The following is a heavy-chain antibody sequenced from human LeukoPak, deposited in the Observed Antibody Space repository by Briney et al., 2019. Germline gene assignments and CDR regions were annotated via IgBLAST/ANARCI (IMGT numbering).Heavy chain of an antibody. Sequence: SETLSLTCTVSGGSISSYYWSWIRQPPGKGLEWTGYIYYSGSTNYNPSLKSRVTVSVDTSKNQFSLKLSSVTAADTAVYYCARGHTIAVELDYWGQGTLVTVSS. CDR2: IYYSGST. CDR1: GGSISSYY. D-gene: IGHD6-19*01. J-gene: IGHJ4*02. V-gene: IGHV4-59*01. CDR3: ARGHTIAVELDY.